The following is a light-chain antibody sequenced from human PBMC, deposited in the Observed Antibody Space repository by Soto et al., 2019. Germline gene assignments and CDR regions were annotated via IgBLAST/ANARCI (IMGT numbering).Light chain of an antibody. Sequence: EIVLTQSPGTLSLSPGERATLSCRASQSVSSSYLAWYQQKPGQAPRLLIYGASSRATGIPDRFSGSGSGTDFTITISRLEPEDFAVYYCQQYGSSPYTFGQETKLEIK. CDR3: QQYGSSPYT. CDR2: GAS. J-gene: IGKJ2*01. CDR1: QSVSSSY. V-gene: IGKV3-20*01.